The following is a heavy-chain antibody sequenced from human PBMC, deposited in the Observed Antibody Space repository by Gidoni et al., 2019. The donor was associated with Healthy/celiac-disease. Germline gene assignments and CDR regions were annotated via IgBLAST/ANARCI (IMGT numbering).Heavy chain of an antibody. J-gene: IGHJ4*02. V-gene: IGHV3-49*04. CDR1: GFTFGDYS. CDR2: IRSKAYGGTT. D-gene: IGHD3-3*01. CDR3: TRGHYDFWSGQTPSYYFDY. Sequence: EVQLVESGGGLVQPGRSMRLSCTASGFTFGDYSMSWVRQAPGKGLEWVGFIRSKAYGGTTEYAASVKGRFTISRDDSKSIAYLQMNSLKTEDTAVYYCTRGHYDFWSGQTPSYYFDYWGQGTLVTDSS.